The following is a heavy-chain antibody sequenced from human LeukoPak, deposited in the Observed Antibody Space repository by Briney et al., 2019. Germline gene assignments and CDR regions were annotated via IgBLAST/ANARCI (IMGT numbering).Heavy chain of an antibody. Sequence: PSETLSFTCAVYGGSFSGYYWSWIRQPPGKGLEWIGEINHSGSTNYNPSLKSRVTISVDTSKNQLSLKLSSVTAADTVVYYCARGAHGDYHDYWGQGTLVTVSS. D-gene: IGHD4-17*01. V-gene: IGHV4-34*01. CDR2: INHSGST. J-gene: IGHJ4*02. CDR3: ARGAHGDYHDY. CDR1: GGSFSGYY.